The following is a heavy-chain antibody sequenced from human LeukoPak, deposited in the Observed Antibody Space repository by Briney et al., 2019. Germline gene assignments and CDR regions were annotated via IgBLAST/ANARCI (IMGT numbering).Heavy chain of an antibody. D-gene: IGHD3-3*01. J-gene: IGHJ4*02. CDR3: ARVPFYDFWSGPGYFDY. CDR2: ISSSSSYI. Sequence: GGSLRLSCAASGFTFSSYSMNWVRQAPGKGPEWVSSISSSSSYIYYADSVKGRFTISRDNAKNSLYLQMNSLRAEDTAVYYCARVPFYDFWSGPGYFDYWGQGTLVTVSS. CDR1: GFTFSSYS. V-gene: IGHV3-21*01.